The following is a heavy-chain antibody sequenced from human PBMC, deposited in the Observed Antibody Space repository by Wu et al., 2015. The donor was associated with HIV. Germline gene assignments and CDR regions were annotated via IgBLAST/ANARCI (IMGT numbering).Heavy chain of an antibody. CDR1: GYTFTDYY. CDR2: INPDTGDT. CDR3: ARDWQFHVVFGDFYMDV. J-gene: IGHJ6*03. Sequence: QVQLVQSGAEVQKSGASLKVSCKTSGYTFTDYYIHWVRQAPGQGLQWMGWINPDTGDTNYAETFKGRVTMTRDTSISTVYMFLTSLKFNDTATYYCARDWQFHVVFGDFYMDVWGNGTTVIVS. D-gene: IGHD3-16*01. V-gene: IGHV1-2*02.